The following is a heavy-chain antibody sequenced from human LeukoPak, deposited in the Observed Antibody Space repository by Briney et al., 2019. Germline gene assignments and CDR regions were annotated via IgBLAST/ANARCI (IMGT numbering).Heavy chain of an antibody. J-gene: IGHJ6*03. Sequence: TGGSLRLSCAASGFTFSSYWMSWVRQAPGKGLEWVANIKQDGSEKYYVDSVKGRFTISRDNAKNSLYLQMNSLRAEDTAVYYCARDRAVAGLSTYYYYMDVWGKGTTVTVSS. CDR1: GFTFSSYW. V-gene: IGHV3-7*01. CDR2: IKQDGSEK. D-gene: IGHD6-19*01. CDR3: ARDRAVAGLSTYYYYMDV.